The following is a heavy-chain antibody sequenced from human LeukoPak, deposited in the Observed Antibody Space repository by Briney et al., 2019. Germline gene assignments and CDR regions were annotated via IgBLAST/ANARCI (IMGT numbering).Heavy chain of an antibody. CDR3: ARDDIVVVPAAMGFDY. V-gene: IGHV1-18*04. D-gene: IGHD2-2*01. Sequence: ASVTVSFKASGYTFTSYGSSWVRQAPGQGLEWMGWISAYNGNTNYAQKLQGRVTMTTDTSTSTAYMELRSLRSDDTAVYYCARDDIVVVPAAMGFDYWGQGTLVTVSS. CDR1: GYTFTSYG. J-gene: IGHJ4*02. CDR2: ISAYNGNT.